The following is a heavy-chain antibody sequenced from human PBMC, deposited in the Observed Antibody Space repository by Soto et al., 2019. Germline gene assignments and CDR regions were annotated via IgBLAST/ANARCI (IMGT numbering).Heavy chain of an antibody. CDR1: GYTFTSYY. Sequence: ASVKVSCKASGYTFTSYYMHWVRQAPGQGLEWMGIINPSGGSANYAQNFQGRVTMTRDTSTSTVYMELSSLGFEDTAVYYCTREAGYSYGSFDYWGQGTLVTVSS. V-gene: IGHV1-46*03. CDR3: TREAGYSYGSFDY. CDR2: INPSGGSA. D-gene: IGHD5-18*01. J-gene: IGHJ4*02.